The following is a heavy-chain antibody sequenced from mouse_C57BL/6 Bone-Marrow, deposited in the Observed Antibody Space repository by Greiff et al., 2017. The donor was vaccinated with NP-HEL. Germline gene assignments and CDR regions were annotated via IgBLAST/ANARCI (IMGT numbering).Heavy chain of an antibody. V-gene: IGHV5-4*01. CDR3: ARDNFHYYGSSPFAY. CDR2: ISDGGSYT. Sequence: EVQLVESGGGLVKPGGSLKLSCAASGFTFSSYAMSWVRQTPEKRLEWVATISDGGSYTYYPDNVKGRFTISRDNAKNNLYLQMSHLKSEDTAMYYCARDNFHYYGSSPFAYWGQGTLVTVSA. D-gene: IGHD1-1*01. CDR1: GFTFSSYA. J-gene: IGHJ3*01.